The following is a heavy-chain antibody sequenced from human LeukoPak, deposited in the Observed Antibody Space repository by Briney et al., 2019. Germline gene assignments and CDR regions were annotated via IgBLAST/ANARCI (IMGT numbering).Heavy chain of an antibody. CDR2: ISSSSSTI. Sequence: GGSLRLSCAASGFTFSSYGMNWVRQDPGKGLEWISYISSSSSTIYYTDSVKGRFTISRDNAKNSLYLQMNSLRDEDTALYYCARVPYSTGAFDYWGQGTLVTFSS. CDR3: ARVPYSTGAFDY. V-gene: IGHV3-48*02. CDR1: GFTFSSYG. J-gene: IGHJ4*02. D-gene: IGHD6-19*01.